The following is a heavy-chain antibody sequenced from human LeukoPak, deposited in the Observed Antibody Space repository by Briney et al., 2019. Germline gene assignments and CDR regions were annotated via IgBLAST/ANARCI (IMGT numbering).Heavy chain of an antibody. CDR2: ISYDGSSK. D-gene: IGHD2-2*02. J-gene: IGHJ6*02. Sequence: GGSLRLSCAASGFTFSSYGMHWVRQAPGKGLEWVAVISYDGSSKYYADSVKGRFTISRDNSKNTLYLQMNSLRAEDTAVYYCAKVSCSSTSCYISYYYYGMDVWGQGTTVTVSS. V-gene: IGHV3-30*18. CDR3: AKVSCSSTSCYISYYYYGMDV. CDR1: GFTFSSYG.